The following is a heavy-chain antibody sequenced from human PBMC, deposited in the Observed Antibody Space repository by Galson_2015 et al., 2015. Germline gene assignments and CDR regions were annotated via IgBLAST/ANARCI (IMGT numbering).Heavy chain of an antibody. CDR1: GYTFTSYP. Sequence: SVKVSCKASGYTFTSYPMNWVRQAPGRGPEWMGWINTNTGNPTYAPGFTGRFVFSLDTSVNTAYLQISSLKAEDTAVYYCARAGGYCSTTSCYGLDHWGQGTLVPVSS. D-gene: IGHD2-2*01. CDR2: INTNTGNP. V-gene: IGHV7-4-1*02. CDR3: ARAGGYCSTTSCYGLDH. J-gene: IGHJ4*02.